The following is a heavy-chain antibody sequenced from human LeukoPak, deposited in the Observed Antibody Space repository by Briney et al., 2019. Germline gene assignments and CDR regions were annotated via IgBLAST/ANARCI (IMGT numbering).Heavy chain of an antibody. CDR3: ARDGGYGGKRGQRVFYY. Sequence: PGGSLRLSCAASGFTFSSYAMSWVRQTPGKGLEWVSAVSGSGATTYYADSVKGRFTISRDNSKNTLYLQMNSLRADDTAVYYCARDGGYGGKRGQRVFYYWGQGTLVTVSS. J-gene: IGHJ4*02. CDR2: VSGSGATT. CDR1: GFTFSSYA. D-gene: IGHD4-23*01. V-gene: IGHV3-23*01.